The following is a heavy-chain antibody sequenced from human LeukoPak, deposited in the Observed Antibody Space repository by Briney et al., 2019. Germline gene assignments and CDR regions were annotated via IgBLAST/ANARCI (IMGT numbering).Heavy chain of an antibody. CDR2: IKLDGSEN. CDR1: GFTFSIYW. D-gene: IGHD2-21*02. J-gene: IGHJ3*02. V-gene: IGHV3-7*04. Sequence: GGSLRLSCTASGFTFSIYWMTCVRQAPGKGLEWVANIKLDGSENYYVDSVKGRFTISRDNAKNSLYLQMSSLRAEDTALYYCARYCGGDCYSPHDAFDIWGQGTIVIVTS. CDR3: ARYCGGDCYSPHDAFDI.